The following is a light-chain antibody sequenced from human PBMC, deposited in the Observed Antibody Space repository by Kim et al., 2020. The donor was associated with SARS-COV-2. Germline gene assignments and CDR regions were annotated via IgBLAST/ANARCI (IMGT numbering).Light chain of an antibody. V-gene: IGKV3-15*01. CDR1: QSVSSN. CDR2: GAS. Sequence: SPGERATRPCRASQSVSSNLAWYQQKPGQAPRPLIYGASTRATGIPARFSGSGSGTEFTLTISSLQSEDFAVYYCQQYNNWRTFGQGTKVDIK. CDR3: QQYNNWRT. J-gene: IGKJ1*01.